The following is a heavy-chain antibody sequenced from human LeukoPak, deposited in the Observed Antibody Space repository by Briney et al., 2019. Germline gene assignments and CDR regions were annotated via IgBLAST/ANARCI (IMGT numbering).Heavy chain of an antibody. V-gene: IGHV3-23*01. CDR3: AKEHYSDSSGPGDY. D-gene: IGHD3-22*01. J-gene: IGHJ4*02. CDR2: ISGSGGST. Sequence: PGGSLRLSCAASGFTFSSYAMSWVRQAPGKGLEWVSAISGSGGSTYYADSVKGRFTISGDNSKNTLYLQMNSLRAEDTAVYYCAKEHYSDSSGPGDYWGQGTLVTVSS. CDR1: GFTFSSYA.